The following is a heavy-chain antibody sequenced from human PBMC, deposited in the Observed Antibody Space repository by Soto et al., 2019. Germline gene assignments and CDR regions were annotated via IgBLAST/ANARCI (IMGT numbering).Heavy chain of an antibody. CDR1: GFTFSSFF. CDR2: IDTSGGVT. D-gene: IGHD6-19*01. V-gene: IGHV3-23*01. Sequence: PGGSLRLSCTASGFTFSSFFMNWVRQAPGKGPEWVSGIDTSGGVTKYADSVKGRFTISRDNSKNTLYLQMNSLRAEDTAVYYCAKANGYSTGWLNYYYYGMDVWGQGT. J-gene: IGHJ6*02. CDR3: AKANGYSTGWLNYYYYGMDV.